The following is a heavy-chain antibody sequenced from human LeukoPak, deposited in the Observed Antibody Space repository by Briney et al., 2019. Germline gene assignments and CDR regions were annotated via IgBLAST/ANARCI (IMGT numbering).Heavy chain of an antibody. V-gene: IGHV4-39*07. J-gene: IGHJ3*02. CDR2: IYFSGST. CDR3: TSAVNYFISWRAQAVDI. Sequence: PQTLSLTCTLSGGSTTSSSSCWGWLRQPPGKGLEWFGSIYFSGSTYYNPSLKSRVTLSVHTSKNQFSLRLRSLTAAHTALYYCTSAVNYFISWRAQAVDIWGEGTMVTVSS. D-gene: IGHD2/OR15-2a*01. CDR1: GGSTTSSSSC.